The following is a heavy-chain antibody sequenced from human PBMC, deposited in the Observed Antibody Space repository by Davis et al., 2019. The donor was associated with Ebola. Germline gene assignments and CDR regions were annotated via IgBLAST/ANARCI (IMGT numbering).Heavy chain of an antibody. Sequence: GESLKISCAASGFTFSSYAMSWVRQAPGKGLEWVSAISGSGGSTYYADSVKGRFTISRDNSKNTLYLQMNSLRAEDTAVYYCAPPETPAAAPGAFDIWGQGTMVTVSS. J-gene: IGHJ3*02. D-gene: IGHD6-13*01. V-gene: IGHV3-23*01. CDR2: ISGSGGST. CDR3: APPETPAAAPGAFDI. CDR1: GFTFSSYA.